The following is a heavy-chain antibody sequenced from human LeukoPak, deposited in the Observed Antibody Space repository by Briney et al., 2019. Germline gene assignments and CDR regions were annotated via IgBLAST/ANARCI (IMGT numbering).Heavy chain of an antibody. D-gene: IGHD3-10*01. Sequence: AGRSLTLSCAASGFTFSSYSMHWVRQVPGRGLDWVTRISYDASEKYYADSVKGRLTISRDNYKNTLQLQMNSMRTEDTALYYCARDNREGYFGSGSFDYWGQGILVIVSS. CDR3: ARDNREGYFGSGSFDY. CDR1: GFTFSSYS. J-gene: IGHJ4*02. CDR2: ISYDASEK. V-gene: IGHV3-30*04.